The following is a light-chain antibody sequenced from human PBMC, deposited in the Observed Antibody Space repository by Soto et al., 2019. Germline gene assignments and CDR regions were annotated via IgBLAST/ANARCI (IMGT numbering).Light chain of an antibody. Sequence: QSVLTQPASVSGSPGQSITISCTGTSSDVGAYDFGSWYQHYPGKAPKLVTFDVTHRPPGISDRFSGSKSANTASLTISGLQAEDEAFYYCSSYTTRSTLVFGGGTKLTVL. J-gene: IGLJ2*01. CDR3: SSYTTRSTLV. V-gene: IGLV2-14*01. CDR1: SSDVGAYDF. CDR2: DVT.